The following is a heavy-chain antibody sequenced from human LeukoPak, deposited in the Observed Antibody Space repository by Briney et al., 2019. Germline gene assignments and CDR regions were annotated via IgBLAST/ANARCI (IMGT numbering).Heavy chain of an antibody. Sequence: GGSLRLSCAASGFTFSSYAMSWVRQAPGKGLEWVSSISSSSSYIYYADSVKGRFTISRDNAKNSLYLQMNSLRAEDTAVYYCARDKQDSSSSEDYWGQGTLVSVSS. CDR1: GFTFSSYA. CDR2: ISSSSSYI. CDR3: ARDKQDSSSSEDY. J-gene: IGHJ4*02. V-gene: IGHV3-21*01. D-gene: IGHD6-6*01.